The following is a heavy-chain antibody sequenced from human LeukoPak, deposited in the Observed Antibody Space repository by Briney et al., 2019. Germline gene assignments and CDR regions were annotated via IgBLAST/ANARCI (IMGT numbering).Heavy chain of an antibody. J-gene: IGHJ4*02. CDR3: AREGDYGRDFDY. CDR2: ISSSGSTI. V-gene: IGHV3-48*03. Sequence: GGSLRLSCAASGFTFSSYEMNWVRQAPGKGLEWVSYISSSGSTIYYADSVKGRFTISRDNAKNSLYLQMNSLRAEDTAVYYCAREGDYGRDFDYWGQGTLVTVSS. D-gene: IGHD4/OR15-4a*01. CDR1: GFTFSSYE.